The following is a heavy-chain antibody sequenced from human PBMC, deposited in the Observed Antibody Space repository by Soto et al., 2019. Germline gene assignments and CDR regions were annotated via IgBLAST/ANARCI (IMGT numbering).Heavy chain of an antibody. D-gene: IGHD3-9*01. CDR3: AQKGPEDWPLDY. J-gene: IGHJ4*02. CDR2: IYWDDSK. V-gene: IGHV2-5*02. Sequence: QITLKESGPTLVRPTQTLTLTCAFSGFSLSTSGVGVGWIRQPTGKALEWLAVIYWDDSKHYSPSLRSRLTITKDTSKNQVVLTMTNMDPMDTGTYYCAQKGPEDWPLDYWGQGNLVTVPS. CDR1: GFSLSTSGVG.